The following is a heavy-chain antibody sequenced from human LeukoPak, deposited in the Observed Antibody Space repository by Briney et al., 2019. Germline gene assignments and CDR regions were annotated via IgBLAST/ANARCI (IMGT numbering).Heavy chain of an antibody. CDR2: IIPILGIA. CDR1: GGTFSSYA. CDR3: ARDRHYYDSSGYYYD. V-gene: IGHV1-69*04. J-gene: IGHJ4*02. D-gene: IGHD3-22*01. Sequence: ASVKVSCKASGGTFSSYAISWVRQAPGQGLEWMGRIIPILGIANYAQKFQGRVTITADKSTSTACMELSSLRSEDTAVYYCARDRHYYDSSGYYYDWGQGTLVTVSS.